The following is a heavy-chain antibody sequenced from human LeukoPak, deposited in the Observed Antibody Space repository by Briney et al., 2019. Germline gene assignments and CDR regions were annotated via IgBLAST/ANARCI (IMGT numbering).Heavy chain of an antibody. D-gene: IGHD4-17*01. CDR3: ARQGGGDFVDS. CDR1: NGSITSTSY. J-gene: IGHJ4*02. V-gene: IGHV4-39*01. CDR2: TSSGGSA. Sequence: SETLSLTCFVSNGSITSTSYWAWIRQSLGKGLEWIGTTSSGGSAYYKTSLKSRVTISVDTSKTQLSLRLTSVTAADTAVYYCARQGGGDFVDSWGQGTLVSVS.